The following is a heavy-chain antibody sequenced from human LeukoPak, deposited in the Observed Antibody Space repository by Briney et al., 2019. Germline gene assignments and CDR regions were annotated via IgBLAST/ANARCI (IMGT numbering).Heavy chain of an antibody. Sequence: SVKVSCKASGGTFSSYAISWVRQAPGQGLEWMGGIIPIFGTANYAQKFQGRVTITADESTSTAYMELSSLRSEDTAVYYCASIEYYDILTGYSRPYYYYGMDVWGQGTTVTVSS. V-gene: IGHV1-69*01. CDR2: IIPIFGTA. CDR3: ASIEYYDILTGYSRPYYYYGMDV. J-gene: IGHJ6*02. CDR1: GGTFSSYA. D-gene: IGHD3-9*01.